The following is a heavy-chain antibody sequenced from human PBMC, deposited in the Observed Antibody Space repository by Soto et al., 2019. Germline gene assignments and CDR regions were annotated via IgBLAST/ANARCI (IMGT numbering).Heavy chain of an antibody. CDR2: ISYDGSNK. Sequence: GGSLRLSCAASGFTFSSYAMHWVRQAPGKGLEWVAVISYDGSNKYYADSVKGRFTISRDNSKNTLYLQMNSLRAEDTAVYYCARDSYYYDSSGSLDYWGQGTLVTVSS. D-gene: IGHD3-22*01. CDR3: ARDSYYYDSSGSLDY. V-gene: IGHV3-30-3*01. J-gene: IGHJ4*02. CDR1: GFTFSSYA.